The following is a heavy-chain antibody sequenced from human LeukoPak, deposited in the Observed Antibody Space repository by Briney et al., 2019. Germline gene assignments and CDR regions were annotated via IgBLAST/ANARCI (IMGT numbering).Heavy chain of an antibody. CDR3: ARAWGPITTTALDY. Sequence: ASVKVSCKASGYTFTSYYMHWVRQAPGQGLEWMGIINPSGGSTSYAQKFQGRVTMTRDTSISTAYMELSRLRSDDTAVYYCARAWGPITTTALDYWGQGTLVTVSS. J-gene: IGHJ4*02. D-gene: IGHD1-14*01. V-gene: IGHV1-46*01. CDR2: INPSGGST. CDR1: GYTFTSYY.